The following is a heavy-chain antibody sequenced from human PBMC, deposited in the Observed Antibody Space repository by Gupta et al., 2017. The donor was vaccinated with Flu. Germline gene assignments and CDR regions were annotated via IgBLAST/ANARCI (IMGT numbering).Heavy chain of an antibody. CDR3: ARGRGDSSSGWENWFDP. D-gene: IGHD6-19*01. V-gene: IGHV4-61*02. CDR2: IYTSGIT. Sequence: QVQLQESGPGLVKPSQALSLTCTVPGGSISSGSHYWSWIRTPAGKGLGWIGRIYTSGITNYNLSLKSRVTISIDTSKNQFSLDLSSVTAADTAVYYCARGRGDSSSGWENWFDPWGRGSLVTVAS. J-gene: IGHJ5*02. CDR1: GGSISSGSHY.